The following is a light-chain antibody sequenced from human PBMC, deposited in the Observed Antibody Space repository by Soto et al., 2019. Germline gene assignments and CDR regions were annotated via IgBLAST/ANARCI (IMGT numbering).Light chain of an antibody. CDR3: AAWDDSLNGVI. CDR1: SSNIGSNT. CDR2: SNN. J-gene: IGLJ2*01. V-gene: IGLV1-44*01. Sequence: QSVLTQPPSASGTPGQRVTISCSGSSSNIGSNTVNWYQQLPGTAPKLLIHSNNQRPSGVPGRFSGSKSGTSASLAISGLQSEDEGDYYCAAWDDSLNGVIFGGGTKVTVL.